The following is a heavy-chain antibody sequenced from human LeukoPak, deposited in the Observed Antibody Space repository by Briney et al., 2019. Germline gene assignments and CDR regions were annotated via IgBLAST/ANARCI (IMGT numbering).Heavy chain of an antibody. V-gene: IGHV4-34*01. Sequence: PSETLSLTCAVYGGSLSGYYWSWIRQPPGKGLEWIGEINHSGSTNYNPSLKSRVTISVDTSKNQFSLKLSSVTAADTAVYYCARVTGGWLRYFDYWGQGTLVTVSS. CDR1: GGSLSGYY. J-gene: IGHJ4*02. CDR2: INHSGST. D-gene: IGHD6-19*01. CDR3: ARVTGGWLRYFDY.